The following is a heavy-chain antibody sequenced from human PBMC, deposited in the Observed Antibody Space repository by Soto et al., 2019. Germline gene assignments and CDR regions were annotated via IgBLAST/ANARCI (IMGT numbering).Heavy chain of an antibody. CDR2: MSSSSRTT. CDR3: ARDSYGDYRIDY. V-gene: IGHV3-48*02. Sequence: EVQLVESGGGLVQPGGSLRLSCAASGFTFSSYSMNWVRQAPGKGLEWVSYMSSSSRTTYYADFVKGRFTISRDNAKNSLYLQMNSLRDEDMAVYYCARDSYGDYRIDYWGQGTLVTVSS. D-gene: IGHD4-17*01. J-gene: IGHJ4*02. CDR1: GFTFSSYS.